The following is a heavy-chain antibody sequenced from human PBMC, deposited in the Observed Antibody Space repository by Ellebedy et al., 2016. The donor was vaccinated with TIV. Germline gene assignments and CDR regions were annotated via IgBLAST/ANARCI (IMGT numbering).Heavy chain of an antibody. Sequence: GESLKISCAASGFTFSSYSMGWVRQAPGKGLEWVSSIDSTSTYIYYADSLRGRLTISRDNAKNTLYLQMNSLRAEDTAVYYCARGPPLLDIVGATRRVGSFDIWGQGTMVTVSS. V-gene: IGHV3-21*01. CDR2: IDSTSTYI. D-gene: IGHD1-26*01. J-gene: IGHJ3*02. CDR1: GFTFSSYS. CDR3: ARGPPLLDIVGATRRVGSFDI.